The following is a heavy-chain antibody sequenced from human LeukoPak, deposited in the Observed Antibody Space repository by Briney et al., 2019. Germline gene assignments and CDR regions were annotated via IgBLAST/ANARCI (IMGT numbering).Heavy chain of an antibody. V-gene: IGHV3-11*01. CDR3: ARAPHYYDSSGYRFDY. D-gene: IGHD3-22*01. CDR1: GFTFSDYY. J-gene: IGHJ4*02. Sequence: GGSLRLSCAASGFTFSDYYMSWIRQAPGKGLEWVSYISSSGSTIYYADSVKGRFTISRDNAKNSLYLRMNSLRAEDTAVYYCARAPHYYDSSGYRFDYWGQGTLVTVSS. CDR2: ISSSGSTI.